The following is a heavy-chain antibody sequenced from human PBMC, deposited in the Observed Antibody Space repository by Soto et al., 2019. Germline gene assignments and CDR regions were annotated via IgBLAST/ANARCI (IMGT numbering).Heavy chain of an antibody. D-gene: IGHD3-3*01. CDR3: ARDGFWSGYSRGVMDV. Sequence: SETLSLTCTVSGGSISSGGYYWSWIRQHPGKGLEWIGYIYYSGSTYYNPSLKSRVTISVDTSKNKFSLKLSSVTAADTAVYHCARDGFWSGYSRGVMDVWGQGTTVTVSS. J-gene: IGHJ6*02. CDR1: GGSISSGGYY. V-gene: IGHV4-31*03. CDR2: IYYSGST.